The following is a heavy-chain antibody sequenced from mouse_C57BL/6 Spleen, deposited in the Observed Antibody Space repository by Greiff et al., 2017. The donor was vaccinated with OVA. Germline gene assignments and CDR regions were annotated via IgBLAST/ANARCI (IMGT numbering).Heavy chain of an antibody. CDR2: IYPGDGDT. CDR3: ARKYDGYYDY. Sequence: QVQLQQSGPELVKPGASVKISCKASGYAFSSSWMNWVKQRPGKGLEWIGRIYPGDGDTNYNGKFKGKATLTADKSSSTAYMQLSSLTSEDSAVYFCARKYDGYYDYWGQGTTLTVSS. CDR1: GYAFSSSW. D-gene: IGHD2-3*01. J-gene: IGHJ2*01. V-gene: IGHV1-82*01.